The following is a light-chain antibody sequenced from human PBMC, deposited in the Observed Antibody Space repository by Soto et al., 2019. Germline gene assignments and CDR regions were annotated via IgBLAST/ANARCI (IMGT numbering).Light chain of an antibody. CDR1: SSDVGGYSY. J-gene: IGLJ1*01. CDR3: SSYTSSTAYI. V-gene: IGLV2-14*03. CDR2: HVT. Sequence: QPVLTQPASVSVSPGQSITISCTGTSSDVGGYSYVSWYQQHPGDAPKLMIFHVTNRPSGVSDRFSGSKSGNTASLTISGLQAEDEADYYCSSYTSSTAYIFGTGTKVTVL.